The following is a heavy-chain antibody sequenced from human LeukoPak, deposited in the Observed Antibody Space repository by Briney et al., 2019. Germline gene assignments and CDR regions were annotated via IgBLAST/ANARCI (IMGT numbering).Heavy chain of an antibody. J-gene: IGHJ4*02. Sequence: GGSLRLSCAASGFTFSIYWMHWVRQAPGKGLVWVSRINNDGSSTTYADSVKGRFTISRDNAKNTLYLQMHSLRAEDTAVYYCAREGGYGDEDYWGQGTLVTVSS. CDR2: INNDGSST. V-gene: IGHV3-74*01. D-gene: IGHD4-17*01. CDR3: AREGGYGDEDY. CDR1: GFTFSIYW.